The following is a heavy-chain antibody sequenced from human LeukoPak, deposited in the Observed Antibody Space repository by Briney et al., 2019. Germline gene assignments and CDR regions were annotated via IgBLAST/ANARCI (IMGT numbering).Heavy chain of an antibody. J-gene: IGHJ6*02. CDR3: AREGWAGDLFLYYYYGMDV. CDR1: GGSFSGYY. CDR2: INHSGST. Sequence: SETLSLTYAVYGGSFSGYYWSWIRQPPGKGLEWIGEINHSGSTNYNPSLKSRVTISVDTSKNQFSLKLSSVTAADTAVYYCAREGWAGDLFLYYYYGMDVWGQGTAVTVSS. V-gene: IGHV4-34*01. D-gene: IGHD2-21*01.